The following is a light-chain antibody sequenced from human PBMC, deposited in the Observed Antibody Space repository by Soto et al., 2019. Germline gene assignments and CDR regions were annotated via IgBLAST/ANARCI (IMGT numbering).Light chain of an antibody. CDR2: GAS. Sequence: EVVLTQSPATLSVSPGDTATLSCRASQGVSSSLAWYQQKPGQPPRLLIYGASTRATGVPARFSGSGSGTEFTLTISRLEPEDFAVYYCQQYGASPIYTFGQGTKLEIK. CDR1: QGVSSS. CDR3: QQYGASPIYT. J-gene: IGKJ2*01. V-gene: IGKV3-15*01.